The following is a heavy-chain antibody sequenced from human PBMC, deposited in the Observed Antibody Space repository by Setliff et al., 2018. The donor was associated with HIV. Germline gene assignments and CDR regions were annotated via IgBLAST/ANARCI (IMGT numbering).Heavy chain of an antibody. J-gene: IGHJ6*02. CDR3: ARHDITLVRGLV. CDR1: GGSISSTNW. D-gene: IGHD3-10*01. V-gene: IGHV4-4*02. CDR2: ISHSGST. Sequence: SETLSLTCAVSGGSISSTNWWSWVRQPPGKGLEWIGEISHSGSTYYNPSLKSRVTISVDTSKNLFSLKVNSVTAADTAVYYCARHDITLVRGLVWGQGTTVTVSS.